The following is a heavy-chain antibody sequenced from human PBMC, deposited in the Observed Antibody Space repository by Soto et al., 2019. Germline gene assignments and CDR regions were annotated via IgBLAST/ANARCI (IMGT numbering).Heavy chain of an antibody. V-gene: IGHV3-74*01. CDR3: ARVKSGYDYMVKYYSYYMDV. CDR1: GFTFSSLR. J-gene: IGHJ6*03. D-gene: IGHD5-12*01. Sequence: PGGSLRLSCAASGFTFSSLRMYWVRPAPGEGLAWVSRIGNDGTSTTYADSVKGRFTISRDNAKNTLYLQMDSLAAEDTAVYYCARVKSGYDYMVKYYSYYMDVWGKGTTVTGSS. CDR2: IGNDGTST.